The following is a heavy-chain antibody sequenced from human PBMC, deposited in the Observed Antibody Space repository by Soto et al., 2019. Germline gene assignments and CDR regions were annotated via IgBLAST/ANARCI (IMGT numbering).Heavy chain of an antibody. CDR1: GFTFSSYV. D-gene: IGHD6-19*01. Sequence: GGSLRLSCAASGFTFSSYVMSGVRQAPGKGLEWVSVISGSGGSTYYADSVKGRFTISRDNSKNTLYLQMNSLRAEDTAVYYCARVAVAGSDYGMDVWGQGTTVTVSS. J-gene: IGHJ6*02. CDR3: ARVAVAGSDYGMDV. CDR2: ISGSGGST. V-gene: IGHV3-23*01.